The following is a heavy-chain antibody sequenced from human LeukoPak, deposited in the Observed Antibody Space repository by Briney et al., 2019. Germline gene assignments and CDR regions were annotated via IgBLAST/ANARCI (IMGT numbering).Heavy chain of an antibody. D-gene: IGHD3-10*01. CDR1: GFTFSSYS. J-gene: IGHJ4*02. CDR3: ARGGVSYYYASGMDY. Sequence: GGSLRLSCAASGFTFSSYSMNWVRQTPGKGLEWVGRIRNKANNYATEYAASVKGRFTFSRDDSKNSVYLQMSSLKTEDTAVYYCARGGVSYYYASGMDYWGQGTLVTVSS. CDR2: IRNKANNYAT. V-gene: IGHV3-72*01.